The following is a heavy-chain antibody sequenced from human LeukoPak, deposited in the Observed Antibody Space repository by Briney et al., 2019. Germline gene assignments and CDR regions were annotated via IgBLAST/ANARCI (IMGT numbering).Heavy chain of an antibody. CDR2: IYYTGST. J-gene: IGHJ4*02. Sequence: SETLSLTCTVSGGSISSYYWSWIRQPPGTGLEWIGYIYYTGSTNYNPSLQGRVTTSVDTSKNQFSLSLSSVTAADTAIYYCARGNYLYYSDYWGQGTLVTVSS. CDR3: ARGNYLYYSDY. CDR1: GGSISSYY. D-gene: IGHD2/OR15-2a*01. V-gene: IGHV4-59*01.